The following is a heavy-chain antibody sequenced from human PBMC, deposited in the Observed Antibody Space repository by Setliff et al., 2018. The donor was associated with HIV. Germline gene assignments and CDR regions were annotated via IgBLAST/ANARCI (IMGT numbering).Heavy chain of an antibody. CDR3: ARVGYYDTSFDY. V-gene: IGHV4-34*01. CDR1: GESFSGYY. Sequence: PSETLSLTCDVYGESFSGYYWSWIRQPPGKGLEWIGKINHSGSTNYNPSLKSRVTISVDTSKNQFSLKLGSVTAADTAVYYCARVGYYDTSFDYWGQGTLVTVSS. J-gene: IGHJ4*02. D-gene: IGHD3-22*01. CDR2: INHSGST.